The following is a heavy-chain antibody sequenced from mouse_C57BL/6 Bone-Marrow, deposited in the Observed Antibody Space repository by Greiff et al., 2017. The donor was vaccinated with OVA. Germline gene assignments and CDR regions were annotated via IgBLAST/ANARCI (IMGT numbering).Heavy chain of an antibody. Sequence: QVQLKQPGAELVKPGASVKLSCKASGYTFTSYWMHWVKQRPGQGLEWIGMIHPNSGSTNYNEKFKSKATLTVDKSSSTAYMQLSSLTSEDSAVYYCARTYYYGPSYWYFDVWGTGTTVTVSS. J-gene: IGHJ1*03. V-gene: IGHV1-64*01. D-gene: IGHD1-1*01. CDR3: ARTYYYGPSYWYFDV. CDR2: IHPNSGST. CDR1: GYTFTSYW.